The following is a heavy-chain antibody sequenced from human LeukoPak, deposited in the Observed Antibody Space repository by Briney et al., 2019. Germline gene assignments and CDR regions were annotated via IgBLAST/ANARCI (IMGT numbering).Heavy chain of an antibody. CDR3: ARADYSSTWSHDYYYMDV. CDR1: GYSISSGYY. CDR2: IYHSGST. V-gene: IGHV4-38-2*02. D-gene: IGHD6-13*01. Sequence: SETLSLTCTVSGYSISSGYYWGWIRQPPGKGLEWIGSIYHSGSTYYNPSLKSRATISVDPSKNQFSLKLRSVTAADTAVYYCARADYSSTWSHDYYYMDVWGKGTTVTVSS. J-gene: IGHJ6*03.